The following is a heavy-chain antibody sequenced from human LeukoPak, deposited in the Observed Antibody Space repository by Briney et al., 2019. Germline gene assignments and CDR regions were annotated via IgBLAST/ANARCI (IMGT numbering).Heavy chain of an antibody. Sequence: PGGSLRLSCAASGFTFSSYGMHWVRQAPGKGLEWVAVISYDGSNKYYADSVKGRFTISRDNSKNTLYLQMNSLRAEDTAVYYCAKPGLGFCSGGSSYWGGGSPDYWGQGTLVTVSS. CDR1: GFTFSSYG. CDR2: ISYDGSNK. V-gene: IGHV3-30*18. J-gene: IGHJ4*02. CDR3: AKPGLGFCSGGSSYWGGGSPDY. D-gene: IGHD2-15*01.